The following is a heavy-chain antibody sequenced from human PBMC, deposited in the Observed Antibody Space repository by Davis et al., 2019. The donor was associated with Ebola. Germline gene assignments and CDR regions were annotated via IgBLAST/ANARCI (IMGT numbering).Heavy chain of an antibody. CDR1: GFTFSNYA. J-gene: IGHJ6*02. Sequence: PGGSLRLSCAASGFTFSNYAMHWVRQAPGKGLEWVAVISYDGSNRYYADSVKGRFTISRDNSKNTLYLQMNSLRAEDTAVYFCARDRQLWFGYGMDVWGQGTTVTVSS. CDR3: ARDRQLWFGYGMDV. V-gene: IGHV3-30*04. CDR2: ISYDGSNR. D-gene: IGHD3-10*01.